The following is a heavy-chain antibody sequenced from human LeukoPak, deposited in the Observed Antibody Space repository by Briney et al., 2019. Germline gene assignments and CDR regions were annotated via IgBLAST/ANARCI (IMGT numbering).Heavy chain of an antibody. V-gene: IGHV1-46*01. J-gene: IGHJ5*02. D-gene: IGHD2-2*02. CDR2: INPSGGST. CDR1: GYTLTSYY. Sequence: ASVKVSCKASGYTLTSYYIHCVRHAPGQGLEWMGIINPSGGSTSYAQKFPGRVTMTRDTSTSTDYMELSSPRYEDTAVYYCARGYLGYCSSTSCYIRGRNWFDPWGQGTLVTVSS. CDR3: ARGYLGYCSSTSCYIRGRNWFDP.